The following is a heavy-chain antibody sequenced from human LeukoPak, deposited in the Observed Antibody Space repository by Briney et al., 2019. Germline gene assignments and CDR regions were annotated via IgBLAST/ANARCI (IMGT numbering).Heavy chain of an antibody. CDR2: IYYSGST. J-gene: IGHJ4*02. Sequence: SETLSLTCTVSGGSISSYYRSWIRQPPGRGLEWIGYIYYSGSTNYNPSLKSRVTISVDTSKNQFSLKLSSVTAADTAVYYCARHFYYDSSGYYAGCFDYCGQGTLVTVSS. V-gene: IGHV4-59*08. CDR1: GGSISSYY. D-gene: IGHD3-22*01. CDR3: ARHFYYDSSGYYAGCFDY.